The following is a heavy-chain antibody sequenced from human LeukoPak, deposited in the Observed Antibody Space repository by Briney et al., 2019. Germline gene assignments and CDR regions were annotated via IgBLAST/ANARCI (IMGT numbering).Heavy chain of an antibody. D-gene: IGHD5-12*01. CDR3: ARDGYPDGAGNWLDP. CDR2: IWYDGSNK. Sequence: GGSLRLSCAASGFTFSSYGMHWVRQAPGKGLEWVAVIWYDGSNKYYADSVKGRFTISRDNSKNTLYLQMNSLRAEDTAVYYCARDGYPDGAGNWLDPWGQGTLVTVSS. J-gene: IGHJ5*02. V-gene: IGHV3-33*01. CDR1: GFTFSSYG.